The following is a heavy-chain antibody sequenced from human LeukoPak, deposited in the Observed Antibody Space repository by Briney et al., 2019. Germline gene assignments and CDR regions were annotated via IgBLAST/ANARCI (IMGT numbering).Heavy chain of an antibody. J-gene: IGHJ4*02. Sequence: PSETLSLTCTVPGGSISSYYWSWVRQPPGKGLEWIGYIYYSGSTNYNPSLKSRVTISVDTSKNQFSLKLSSVTAADTAVYYCAGATVYFDYWGQGTLVTVSS. CDR2: IYYSGST. D-gene: IGHD4-17*01. CDR3: AGATVYFDY. V-gene: IGHV4-59*01. CDR1: GGSISSYY.